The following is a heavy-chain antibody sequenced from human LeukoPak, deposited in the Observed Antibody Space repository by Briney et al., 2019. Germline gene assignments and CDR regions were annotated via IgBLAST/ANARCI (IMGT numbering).Heavy chain of an antibody. CDR1: GGSFSGYY. CDR3: AREWLRPDAFDI. Sequence: KSSETLSLTCAVYGGSFSGYYWSWIRQPPGKGLEWIGEINHSGSTNYNPSLKSRVTISVDTSKNQFSPKLSSVTAADTAVYYCAREWLRPDAFDIWGQGTMVTVSS. CDR2: INHSGST. V-gene: IGHV4-34*01. J-gene: IGHJ3*02. D-gene: IGHD6-19*01.